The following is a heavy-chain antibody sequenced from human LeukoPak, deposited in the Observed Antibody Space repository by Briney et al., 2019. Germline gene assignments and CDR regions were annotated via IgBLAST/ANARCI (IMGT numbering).Heavy chain of an antibody. V-gene: IGHV1-18*01. D-gene: IGHD1-26*01. J-gene: IGHJ5*02. Sequence: ASVKVSCKASGYTFTSYGINWVRQAPGQGLELMGWISTYNGHTNYAQKFQGRVTMTTDTSTSTTSMELRSLRYDDTAVYYCARDHAAGWEIPLDWFDPWGQGTLVTVSS. CDR2: ISTYNGHT. CDR3: ARDHAAGWEIPLDWFDP. CDR1: GYTFTSYG.